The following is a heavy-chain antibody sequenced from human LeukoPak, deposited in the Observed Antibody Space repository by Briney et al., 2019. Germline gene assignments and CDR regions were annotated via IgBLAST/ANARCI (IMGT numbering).Heavy chain of an antibody. D-gene: IGHD2-2*01. Sequence: GGSLRLSCVASGFSLSTYDMYWVRQAPGKGLEYVSAITSNGGTTYYANSVKGRFTIPRDNSKNTLYLQMGSLRAEDMAVYYCARGYCSSTSCTNDYWGQGTLVTVSS. J-gene: IGHJ4*02. V-gene: IGHV3-64*01. CDR3: ARGYCSSTSCTNDY. CDR2: ITSNGGTT. CDR1: GFSLSTYD.